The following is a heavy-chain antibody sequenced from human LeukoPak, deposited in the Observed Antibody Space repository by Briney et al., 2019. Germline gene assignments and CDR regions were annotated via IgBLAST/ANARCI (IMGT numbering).Heavy chain of an antibody. V-gene: IGHV3-53*01. D-gene: IGHD5-24*01. Sequence: GGSLRLSCAAAGFTVSSNYMSWVRQAPGKGLEWVSVIYSGGSTYYADSVKGRFTISRDNSKNTLYLQMNSRRAEDTAVYYCARHRDGYNPDYWGQGTLVTVSS. CDR1: GFTVSSNY. CDR3: ARHRDGYNPDY. CDR2: IYSGGST. J-gene: IGHJ4*02.